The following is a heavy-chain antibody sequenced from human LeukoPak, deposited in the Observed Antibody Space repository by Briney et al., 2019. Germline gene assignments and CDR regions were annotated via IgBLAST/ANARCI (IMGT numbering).Heavy chain of an antibody. CDR1: GGSFSGYY. CDR2: INHSGST. V-gene: IGHV4-34*01. D-gene: IGHD3-16*01. Sequence: NPSETLSLTCAVYGGSFSGYYWSWIRQPPGKGLEWIGEINHSGSTNYNPSLKSRVTISVDTSKNQFSLKLSSVTAADTAVYYCARGLSGLGDPPGYTDYWGQGTLVTVSS. J-gene: IGHJ4*02. CDR3: ARGLSGLGDPPGYTDY.